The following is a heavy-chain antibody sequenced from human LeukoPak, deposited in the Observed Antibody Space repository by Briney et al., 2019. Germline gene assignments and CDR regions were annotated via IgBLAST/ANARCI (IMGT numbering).Heavy chain of an antibody. CDR2: IYHSGTT. J-gene: IGHJ3*02. D-gene: IGHD3-22*01. V-gene: IGHV4-59*08. Sequence: SETLSLTCTVSGGSISTYYWSWIRQSPGKGLQWLGYIYHSGTTTYNPSLKSRVTISVDTSKNQFSLKLSSVTAADTAVYYCARPTYYYDSSGYPSGAFDIWGQGTMVTVSS. CDR3: ARPTYYYDSSGYPSGAFDI. CDR1: GGSISTYY.